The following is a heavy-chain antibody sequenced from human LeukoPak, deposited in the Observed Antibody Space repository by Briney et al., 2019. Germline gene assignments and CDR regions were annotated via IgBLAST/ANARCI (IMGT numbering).Heavy chain of an antibody. D-gene: IGHD6-6*01. J-gene: IGHJ4*02. Sequence: SETLSLTCTVSGGSISSTNYYWAWIRQPPGKGLEWIGNIYYCGTTYYNPSLKSRVTISVDTSRNQFSLKVNSLTAADTAVYYCARIEYSSSSLDFWGQGTLVTVSS. V-gene: IGHV4-39*01. CDR2: IYYCGTT. CDR3: ARIEYSSSSLDF. CDR1: GGSISSTNYY.